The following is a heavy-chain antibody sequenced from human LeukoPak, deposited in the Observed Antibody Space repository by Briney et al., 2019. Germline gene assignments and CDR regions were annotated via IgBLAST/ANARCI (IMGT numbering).Heavy chain of an antibody. J-gene: IGHJ5*02. CDR1: GGTFSSYA. CDR3: ARDHLDPNWFDP. D-gene: IGHD1-1*01. Sequence: GASVKVSCKASGGTFSSYAISWVRQAPGQGLEWMGRIIPIFGTANYAQKFQGRVTITTDESTSTAYMELSSLRSEDTAVYYCARDHLDPNWFDPWGQGTLVTVSS. V-gene: IGHV1-69*05. CDR2: IIPIFGTA.